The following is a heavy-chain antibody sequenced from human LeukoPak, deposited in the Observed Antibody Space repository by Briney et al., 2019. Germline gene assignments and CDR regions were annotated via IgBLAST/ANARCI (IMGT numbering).Heavy chain of an antibody. CDR2: ISAYNGNT. CDR3: ARSVPYYDILTGYPPFDY. D-gene: IGHD3-9*01. CDR1: GYTFTSYG. Sequence: ASVKVSCKASGYTFTSYGISWVRQAPGQGLEWMGWISAYNGNTNYAQKLQGRVTMTTDTSTSTAYMELRSLRSDDTAVYYCARSVPYYDILTGYPPFDYWGQGTLVTVSS. V-gene: IGHV1-18*01. J-gene: IGHJ4*02.